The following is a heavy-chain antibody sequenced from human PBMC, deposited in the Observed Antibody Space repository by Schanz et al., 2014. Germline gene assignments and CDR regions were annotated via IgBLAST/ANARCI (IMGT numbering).Heavy chain of an antibody. D-gene: IGHD6-19*01. V-gene: IGHV3-NL1*01. J-gene: IGHJ4*02. CDR3: AKDHPSSGWPAFDV. CDR2: ITRQGTT. CDR1: GLNFDYYG. Sequence: QVQLVESGGGVVQPGRSLRLSCATSGLNFDYYGMNWVRQAPGKGLEWVSGITRQGTTYYADFVKGRFSISRDLSSNTLYLQMNSLRADDSAIYYCAKDHPSSGWPAFDVWGQGTQVTVSS.